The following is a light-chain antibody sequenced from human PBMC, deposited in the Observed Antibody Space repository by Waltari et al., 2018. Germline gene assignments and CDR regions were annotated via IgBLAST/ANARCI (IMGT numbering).Light chain of an antibody. CDR2: DVT. V-gene: IGLV2-14*03. CDR1: SSDIGGYNY. CDR3: SSYGGSSTVV. Sequence: QSALTQPASVSGSPGQSITIFCTGTSSDIGGYNYVSWYQQYPGTAPKLLIYDVTNRPSVVSNRFSASKSGNTASLTISGLQAEDEADYYCSSYGGSSTVVFGGGTRLTVL. J-gene: IGLJ2*01.